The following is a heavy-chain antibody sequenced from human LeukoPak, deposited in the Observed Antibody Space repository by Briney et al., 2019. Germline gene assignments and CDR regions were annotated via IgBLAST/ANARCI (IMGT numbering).Heavy chain of an antibody. CDR1: GGSISSYY. V-gene: IGHV4-59*13. Sequence: SETLSLTCTVSGGSISSYYWSWIRQPPGKGLEWIGYIYYSGSTNYNPSLKSRVTISVDPSKNQFSLKLSSVTAADTAVYYCAGIRPTEWLLTDWGQGTLVTVSS. CDR3: AGIRPTEWLLTD. D-gene: IGHD3-3*01. CDR2: IYYSGST. J-gene: IGHJ4*02.